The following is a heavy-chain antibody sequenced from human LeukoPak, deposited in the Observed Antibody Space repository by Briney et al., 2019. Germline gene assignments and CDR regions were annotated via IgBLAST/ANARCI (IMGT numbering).Heavy chain of an antibody. CDR2: ISYDGSNK. CDR1: GFTFGSYA. D-gene: IGHD6-13*01. CDR3: ASPTYSSSFYYYYGMDV. V-gene: IGHV3-30-3*01. J-gene: IGHJ6*02. Sequence: GGSLRLSCAASGFTFGSYAMHWVRQAPGKGLEWVAVISYDGSNKYYADSVKGRFTISRDNSKNTLYLQMNSLRAEDTAVYYCASPTYSSSFYYYYGMDVWGQGTTVTVSS.